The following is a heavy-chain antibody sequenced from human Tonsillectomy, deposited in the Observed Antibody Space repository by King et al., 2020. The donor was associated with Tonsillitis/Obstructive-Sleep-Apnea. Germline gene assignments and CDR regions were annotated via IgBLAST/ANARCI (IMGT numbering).Heavy chain of an antibody. CDR3: AIRLGYCSGVSCLDY. D-gene: IGHD2-15*01. CDR2: INHSGST. J-gene: IGHJ4*02. Sequence: VQLQQWGAGLLKPSETLSLTCAVYGGSFSGYYWSWIRQPPGKGLEWIGEINHSGSTNSNPSLKSRVTISVDTSKNQFSLKLSSVTAADTAVYFCAIRLGYCSGVSCLDYWGQGTLVTVSS. CDR1: GGSFSGYY. V-gene: IGHV4-34*01.